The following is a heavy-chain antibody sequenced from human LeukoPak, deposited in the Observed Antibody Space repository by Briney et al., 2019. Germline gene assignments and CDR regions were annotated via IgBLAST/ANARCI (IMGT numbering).Heavy chain of an antibody. J-gene: IGHJ4*02. CDR1: GASISNYY. CDR2: VYANGGT. D-gene: IGHD1-26*01. V-gene: IGHV4-4*07. Sequence: NPSETLSLTCTVSGASISNYYWSWIRQPAGKGLEWIGRVYANGGTNYNPSFKSRVTLSVDKSKNQFFLRLTSVTAADTAVYYCAGRGYWRQGTLVTVSS. CDR3: AGRGY.